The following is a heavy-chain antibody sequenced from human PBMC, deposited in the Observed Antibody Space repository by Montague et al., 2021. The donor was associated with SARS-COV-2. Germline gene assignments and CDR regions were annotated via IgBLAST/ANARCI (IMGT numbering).Heavy chain of an antibody. CDR1: GVSITSTNW. D-gene: IGHD4-11*01. CDR3: AGKVLTVPADY. J-gene: IGHJ4*02. Sequence: SETLSLTCAVSGVSITSTNWWSLVRQPPGEGLEWIGEISYGGIATXNPXLKSRATISMDRSRNLFSLKLSSVTAADTAIYYCAGKVLTVPADYWGQGTLVTVS. CDR2: ISYGGIA. V-gene: IGHV4-4*02.